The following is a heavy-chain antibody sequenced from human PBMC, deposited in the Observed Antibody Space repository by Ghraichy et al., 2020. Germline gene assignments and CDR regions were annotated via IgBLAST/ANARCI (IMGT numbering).Heavy chain of an antibody. V-gene: IGHV1-3*01. CDR2: INAGNGNT. J-gene: IGHJ5*02. D-gene: IGHD6-13*01. Sequence: ASVKVSCKASGYTFTSYAMHWVRQAPGQRLEWMGWINAGNGNTKYSQKFQGRVTITRDTSASTAYMELSSLRSEDTAVYYCARVFPSIAAAGTFDPWGQGTLVTVSS. CDR3: ARVFPSIAAAGTFDP. CDR1: GYTFTSYA.